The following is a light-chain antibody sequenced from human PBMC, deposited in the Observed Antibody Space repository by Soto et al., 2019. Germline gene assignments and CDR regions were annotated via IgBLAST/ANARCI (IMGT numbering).Light chain of an antibody. CDR3: QQYKSYFYT. CDR2: KAS. V-gene: IGKV1-5*03. Sequence: DIQMTQSPSTLSASVGDRVTITCRASQSISGWLAWYQQKPGKPPKLLIYKASSLESGVPSRFSGSGSGTEYTLTISSLQPDDFATYYCQQYKSYFYTFGQGTKLEV. J-gene: IGKJ2*01. CDR1: QSISGW.